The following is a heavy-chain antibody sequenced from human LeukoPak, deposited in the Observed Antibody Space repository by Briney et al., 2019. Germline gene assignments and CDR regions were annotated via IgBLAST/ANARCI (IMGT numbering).Heavy chain of an antibody. V-gene: IGHV4-34*01. CDR1: GGSFSDYY. J-gene: IGHJ6*02. CDR3: ARVNVVVVAATSLFESPRYYYNGMDV. CDR2: IYHSGRT. Sequence: SDTLSLTRAVYGGSFSDYYWSWLPHPPGKGLEWIGEIYHSGRTNHNPSLKSRVPISEDTSKNQFSLELSSVTAADTAVYYCARVNVVVVAATSLFESPRYYYNGMDVWGQGTTVTASS. D-gene: IGHD2-15*01.